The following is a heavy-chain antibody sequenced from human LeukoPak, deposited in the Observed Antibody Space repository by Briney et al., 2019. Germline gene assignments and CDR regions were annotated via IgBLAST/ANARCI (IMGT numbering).Heavy chain of an antibody. Sequence: ASVKVSCKASGGTFSSYAISWVRQAPGQGLEWMGGIIPIFGTANYAQKFQGRVTITADESTSTAYMELSSLRSEDTAVYYCARGLIARSYYDFWSGYYLAPNYYYYYMDVWGKGTTVTVSS. CDR3: ARGLIARSYYDFWSGYYLAPNYYYYYMDV. CDR2: IIPIFGTA. V-gene: IGHV1-69*13. J-gene: IGHJ6*03. CDR1: GGTFSSYA. D-gene: IGHD3-3*01.